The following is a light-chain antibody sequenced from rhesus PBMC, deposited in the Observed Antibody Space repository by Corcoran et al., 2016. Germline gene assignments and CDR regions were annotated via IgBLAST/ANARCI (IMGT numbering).Light chain of an antibody. CDR1: QGISSW. CDR3: QHCFGIPFT. V-gene: IGKV1-18*01. CDR2: AAS. Sequence: DIQMTQSPSSLSASVGDKVTITCRASQGISSWLAWYQQKPGKAPKLLMYAASSLQSGVPSRFSGSGSGTDYTLTFSRLQPEDFATDSCQHCFGIPFTFRPGTKLDIQ. J-gene: IGKJ3*01.